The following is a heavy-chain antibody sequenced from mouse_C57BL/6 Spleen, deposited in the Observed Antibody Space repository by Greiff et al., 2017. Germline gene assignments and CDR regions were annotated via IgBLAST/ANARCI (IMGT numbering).Heavy chain of an antibody. V-gene: IGHV5-6*01. J-gene: IGHJ4*01. CDR1: GFTFSSYG. CDR3: ARHFYYGNYGYARDY. CDR2: ISSGGSYT. Sequence: EVMLVESGGDLVKPGGSLKLSCAASGFTFSSYGMSWVRQTPDKRLAWVATISSGGSYTYYPDSVKGRFTISRDNAKNTLYLRMSSLKSEDTAMYYCARHFYYGNYGYARDYWGQGTSVTVSS. D-gene: IGHD2-1*01.